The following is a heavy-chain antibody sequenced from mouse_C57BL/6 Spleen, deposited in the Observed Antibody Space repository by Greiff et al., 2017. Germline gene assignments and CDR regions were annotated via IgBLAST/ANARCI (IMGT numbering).Heavy chain of an antibody. J-gene: IGHJ1*03. V-gene: IGHV1-31*01. CDR3: ARRRPSYYGSSYWYFDV. CDR1: GYSFTGYY. CDR2: IYPYNGVS. Sequence: VHVKQSGPELVKPGASVKISCKASGYSFTGYYMHWVKPSHGNILDWIGYIYPYNGVSSYNQKFKGKATLTVDKSSSTAYMELRSLTSEDSAVYYFARRRPSYYGSSYWYFDVWGTGTTVTVSS. D-gene: IGHD1-1*01.